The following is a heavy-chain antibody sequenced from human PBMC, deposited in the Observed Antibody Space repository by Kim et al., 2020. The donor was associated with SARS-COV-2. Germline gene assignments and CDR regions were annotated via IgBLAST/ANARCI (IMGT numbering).Heavy chain of an antibody. Sequence: PSLKSRVTISVDTSKNQFSLKLSSVTAADTAVYYCARPGGSSTPYNWFDPWGQGTLVTVSS. D-gene: IGHD6-13*01. J-gene: IGHJ5*02. CDR3: ARPGGSSTPYNWFDP. V-gene: IGHV4-39*01.